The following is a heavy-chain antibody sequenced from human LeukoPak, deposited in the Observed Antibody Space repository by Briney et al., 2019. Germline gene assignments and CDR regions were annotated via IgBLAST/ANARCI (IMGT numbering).Heavy chain of an antibody. CDR2: ISGSGGST. Sequence: GGSLRLSCAASGFTFSSYAMSWVRQAPGKGLEWVSAISGSGGSTYYADSVKGRFTISRDNSKNTPYLQMNSLRAEDTAVYYCAKSKVPAAIGHYYYYGMDVWGQGTTVTVSS. J-gene: IGHJ6*02. D-gene: IGHD2-2*01. V-gene: IGHV3-23*01. CDR1: GFTFSSYA. CDR3: AKSKVPAAIGHYYYYGMDV.